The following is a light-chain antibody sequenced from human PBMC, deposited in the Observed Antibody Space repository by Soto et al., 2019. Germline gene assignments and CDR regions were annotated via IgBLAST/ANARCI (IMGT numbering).Light chain of an antibody. J-gene: IGLJ1*01. CDR1: SSDIGGYDY. CDR2: DVS. CDR3: NSYTTSSSLYV. V-gene: IGLV2-14*01. Sequence: QSVLTQPASVSGSPGQSITISCTGTSSDIGGYDYVSWYQQYPGKAPKLMIYDVSSRPSGVSDRFSGSKSANTASLTISGLQAEDEADYYCNSYTTSSSLYVFGTGTKVTVL.